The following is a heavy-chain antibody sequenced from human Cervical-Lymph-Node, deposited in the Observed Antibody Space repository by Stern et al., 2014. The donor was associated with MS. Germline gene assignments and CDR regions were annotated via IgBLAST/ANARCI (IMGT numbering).Heavy chain of an antibody. Sequence: VQLVESGGGLLKPGGSLRLSCAASGFTSSSYGMHWVRQAPGKGLEWVSSISSSDSNKYDADSVKGRLTISRDNAKNSLYLQMNSLRAEDTGIYYCARHCSSSSCYRYYGMDVWGQGTTVTVSS. J-gene: IGHJ6*02. CDR1: GFTSSSYG. CDR2: ISSSDSNK. CDR3: ARHCSSSSCYRYYGMDV. V-gene: IGHV3-21*01. D-gene: IGHD2-2*01.